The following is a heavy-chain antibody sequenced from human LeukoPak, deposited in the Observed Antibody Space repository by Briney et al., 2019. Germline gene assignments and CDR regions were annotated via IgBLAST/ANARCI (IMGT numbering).Heavy chain of an antibody. J-gene: IGHJ6*02. Sequence: PSETLSLTCTVSGGSISSGGYYWSWIRQHPGKGLEWIGYIYYSGSTYYNPSLKSRVTISVDTSKNQLSLKLSSVTAADTAVYYCAESNYGFYYYGMDVWGQGTTVTVSS. CDR3: AESNYGFYYYGMDV. CDR1: GGSISSGGYY. CDR2: IYYSGST. V-gene: IGHV4-31*03. D-gene: IGHD4-4*01.